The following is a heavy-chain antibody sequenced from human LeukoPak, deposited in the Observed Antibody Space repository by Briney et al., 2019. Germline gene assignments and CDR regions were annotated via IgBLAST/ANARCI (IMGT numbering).Heavy chain of an antibody. J-gene: IGHJ4*02. Sequence: PGGSLRLSCAASGFTFSGYSMIWVRQAPGKGLQWVSYISSSSSTIYYADSVKGRFTISRDNAKNSLFLQMSSLRVEDTAVYFCARGSFHYYPYFWGQGTLVTVSS. CDR2: ISSSSSTI. CDR1: GFTFSGYS. V-gene: IGHV3-48*01. CDR3: ARGSFHYYPYF. D-gene: IGHD3-10*01.